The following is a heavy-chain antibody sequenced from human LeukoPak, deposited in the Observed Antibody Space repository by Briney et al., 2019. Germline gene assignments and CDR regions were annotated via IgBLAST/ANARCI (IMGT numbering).Heavy chain of an antibody. V-gene: IGHV1-18*01. Sequence: ASVKVSCKASGYTFTSYDISWVRQAPGQGLEWMGWINAYNGKTNYAQKFQDRVTMTTDTSTSTVYMELRSLRSDDTAVYYCARSPGIVGATYNGNFDYWGQGTLVTVSS. CDR1: GYTFTSYD. CDR2: INAYNGKT. D-gene: IGHD1-26*01. CDR3: ARSPGIVGATYNGNFDY. J-gene: IGHJ4*02.